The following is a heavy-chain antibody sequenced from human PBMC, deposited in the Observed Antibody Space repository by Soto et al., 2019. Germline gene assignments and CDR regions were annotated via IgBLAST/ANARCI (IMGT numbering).Heavy chain of an antibody. D-gene: IGHD2-15*01. Sequence: GGSLRLSSAASGFTFRSYGMHWVRQAPGKGLEWLAVISNDGTNKYLADSVKGRLTLSRDNSRNTLSLEINNLRPEDTAVYYCGKDTLDCSGGDCPLYYYYGMDVWGQGTTVTVSS. CDR1: GFTFRSYG. V-gene: IGHV3-30*18. J-gene: IGHJ6*02. CDR3: GKDTLDCSGGDCPLYYYYGMDV. CDR2: ISNDGTNK.